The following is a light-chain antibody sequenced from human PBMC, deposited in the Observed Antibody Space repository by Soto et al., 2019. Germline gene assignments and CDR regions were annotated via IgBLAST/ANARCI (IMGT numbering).Light chain of an antibody. CDR2: GAS. CDR3: QQYGSSPWT. J-gene: IGKJ1*01. CDR1: QSVSSSY. V-gene: IGKV3-20*01. Sequence: EIELTQSPGTLSLSPGDRATLSCRASQSVSSSYLAWYQQKPGQAPRLLIYGASSRATGIPDRFSGSGSGTDFTLTISRLEPEDFAVYYCQQYGSSPWTFGQGTKVEIK.